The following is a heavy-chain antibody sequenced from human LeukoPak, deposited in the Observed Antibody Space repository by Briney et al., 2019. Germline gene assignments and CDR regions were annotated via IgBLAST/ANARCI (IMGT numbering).Heavy chain of an antibody. CDR2: IIPILGIA. V-gene: IGHV1-69*02. D-gene: IGHD3-22*01. J-gene: IGHJ4*02. CDR3: ARGLVVVPEYFDY. CDR1: GGTFSSYT. Sequence: SVKVSCXASGGTFSSYTISWVRQAPGQGLEWMGRIIPILGIANYAQKFQGRVTITADKSTSTAYMELSSLRSEDTAVYYCARGLVVVPEYFDYWGQGTLVTVSS.